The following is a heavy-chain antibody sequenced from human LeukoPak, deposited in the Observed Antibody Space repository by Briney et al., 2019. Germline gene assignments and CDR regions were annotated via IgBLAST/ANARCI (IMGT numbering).Heavy chain of an antibody. Sequence: PGGSLRLSCAASGFTFSAYSMNWVRQAPGKGLEWVSLISKASTFKYYADSVKGRFTISRDNAKNSLYLQMNSLRAEDTAVYYCARGRLDYGDYLNWFDPWGQGTLVTVSS. V-gene: IGHV3-21*01. CDR1: GFTFSAYS. CDR3: ARGRLDYGDYLNWFDP. D-gene: IGHD4-17*01. J-gene: IGHJ5*02. CDR2: ISKASTFK.